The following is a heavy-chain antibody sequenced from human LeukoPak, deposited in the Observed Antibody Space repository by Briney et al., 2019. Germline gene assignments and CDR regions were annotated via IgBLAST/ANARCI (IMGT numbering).Heavy chain of an antibody. V-gene: IGHV3-7*04. CDR2: IKQDGSEK. CDR3: ARGEQHTYGYDRENFDY. CDR1: GFTFSSYE. Sequence: GGSLRLSCAASGFTFSSYEMNWVRQAPGKGLEWVANIKQDGSEKYYVDSVEGRFTISRDNAKNSVYLQMNSLRAEDTAVYYCARGEQHTYGYDRENFDYWGQGTLVTVSS. D-gene: IGHD5-18*01. J-gene: IGHJ4*02.